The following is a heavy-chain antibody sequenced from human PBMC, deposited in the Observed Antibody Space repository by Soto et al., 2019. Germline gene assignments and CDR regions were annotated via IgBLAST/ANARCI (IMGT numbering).Heavy chain of an antibody. V-gene: IGHV1-18*01. D-gene: IGHD5-12*01. J-gene: IGHJ4*02. CDR2: ISAYNGNT. Sequence: QVQLVQSGAEVKTPGASVKVSCKTSGYTFSYYGINWVRQAPGEGIEWMGWISAYNGNTDFAQKLQGRLTMTTDTSTSTDYLALSSLKSDATAVYYCARADYRAYYFYFDYGGQGTLVTVTS. CDR1: GYTFSYYG. CDR3: ARADYRAYYFYFDY.